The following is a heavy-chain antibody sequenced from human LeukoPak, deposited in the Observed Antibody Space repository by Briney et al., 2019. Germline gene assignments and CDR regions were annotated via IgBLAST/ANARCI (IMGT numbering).Heavy chain of an antibody. CDR2: INPNSGGT. V-gene: IGHV1-2*02. J-gene: IGHJ3*02. Sequence: ASVKVSCKAFGYTFTGYYMHWVRQAPGQGLEWMGWINPNSGGTNYAQKFQGRVTMTRDTSISTAYMELSRLRSDDTAVYYCARDLNWNDLDSDAFDIWGQGTMVTVSS. CDR1: GYTFTGYY. CDR3: ARDLNWNDLDSDAFDI. D-gene: IGHD1-1*01.